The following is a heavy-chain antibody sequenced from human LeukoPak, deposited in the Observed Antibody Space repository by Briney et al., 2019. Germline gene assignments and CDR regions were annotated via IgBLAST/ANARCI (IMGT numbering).Heavy chain of an antibody. D-gene: IGHD1-26*01. J-gene: IGHJ4*02. CDR2: ISSSSSYI. Sequence: GGSLRLSCAASGFTFSSYSMNWVRQAPGKGLEWVSSISSSSSYIYYADSVKGRFTISRDNAKNSLYLQMNSLRAEDTAVYYCARLSGSYYGKAFDYWGQGTLVTVSS. V-gene: IGHV3-21*01. CDR3: ARLSGSYYGKAFDY. CDR1: GFTFSSYS.